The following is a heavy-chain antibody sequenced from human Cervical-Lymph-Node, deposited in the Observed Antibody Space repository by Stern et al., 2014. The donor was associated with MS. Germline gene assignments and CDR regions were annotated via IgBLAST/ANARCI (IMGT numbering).Heavy chain of an antibody. CDR2: IYPDDSNT. CDR1: GYSFTSYW. CDR3: ARLGGGWPDFDY. Sequence: EVQLEESGAEVQRPGESLKISCKGSGYSFTSYWIGWVRQMPGKGLEWMGIIYPDDSNTKYTPSFQGQVTISADKSISTAYLQWSSLRASDTAMYYCARLGGGWPDFDYWGQGTLVTVSS. V-gene: IGHV5-51*03. D-gene: IGHD6-19*01. J-gene: IGHJ4*02.